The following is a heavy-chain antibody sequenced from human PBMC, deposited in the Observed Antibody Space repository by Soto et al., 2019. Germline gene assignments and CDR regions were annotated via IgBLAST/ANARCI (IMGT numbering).Heavy chain of an antibody. Sequence: HVQLVQSGAEVKKPGASLKVSCKASGYTFISYGVSWVRQAPGQGREWLGRLSPYNGNTKYAQTFQGRITMTTDTSTITVYMDLRSLRTDDTAVYYCARDQTKWLPEAFDIWGQGTMVVVSS. V-gene: IGHV1-18*01. J-gene: IGHJ3*02. CDR2: LSPYNGNT. CDR3: ARDQTKWLPEAFDI. CDR1: GYTFISYG. D-gene: IGHD5-12*01.